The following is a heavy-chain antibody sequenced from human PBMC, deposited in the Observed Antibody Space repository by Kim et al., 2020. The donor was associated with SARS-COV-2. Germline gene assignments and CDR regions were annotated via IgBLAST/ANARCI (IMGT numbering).Heavy chain of an antibody. CDR1: GGSISSYY. Sequence: SETLSLTCTVSGGSISSYYWSWIRQPPGKGLEWIGYIYYSGSTNYNPSLKSRVTISVDTSKNQFSLKLSSVTAADTAVYYCAREGYYDILTGYGWFDPWGQGTLVTVSS. D-gene: IGHD3-9*01. CDR3: AREGYYDILTGYGWFDP. J-gene: IGHJ5*02. V-gene: IGHV4-59*01. CDR2: IYYSGST.